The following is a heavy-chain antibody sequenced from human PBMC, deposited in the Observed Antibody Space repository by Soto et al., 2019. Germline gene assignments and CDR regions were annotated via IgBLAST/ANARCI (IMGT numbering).Heavy chain of an antibody. J-gene: IGHJ5*02. D-gene: IGHD6-19*01. CDR1: GFTVSSNY. CDR2: IYSGGST. Sequence: PGGSLRLSCAASGFTVSSNYMSWVRQAPGKGLEWVSVIYSGGSTYYADSVKGRFTISRDNSKNTLYLQMNSLRAEDTAVYYCARDGYSSGWSHNWFDPWGQGTLVTVSS. V-gene: IGHV3-53*01. CDR3: ARDGYSSGWSHNWFDP.